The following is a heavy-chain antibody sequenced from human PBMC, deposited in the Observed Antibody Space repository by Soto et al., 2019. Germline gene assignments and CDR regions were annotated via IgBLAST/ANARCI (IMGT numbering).Heavy chain of an antibody. Sequence: QVQLQESGPGLVKPSQTLSLTCTVSGGSISSGGYYWSWIRQHPGKGLEWIGYIYYSGSTYYNPSLKSRVTISXXXXXXXXXXXXXXVTAADTAVYYCARAGRIFGARNWFDPWGQGTLVTVSS. J-gene: IGHJ5*02. V-gene: IGHV4-31*03. CDR3: ARAGRIFGARNWFDP. CDR1: GGSISSGGYY. D-gene: IGHD3-3*01. CDR2: IYYSGST.